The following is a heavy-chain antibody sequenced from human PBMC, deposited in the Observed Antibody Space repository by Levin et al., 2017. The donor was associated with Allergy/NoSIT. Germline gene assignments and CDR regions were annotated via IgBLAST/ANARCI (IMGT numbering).Heavy chain of an antibody. D-gene: IGHD3-3*01. V-gene: IGHV3-33*01. J-gene: IGHJ4*02. Sequence: GGSLRLSCAASGFTLSSSGMHWVRQAPGKGLEWVAVIWSDGSKKYYADSVEGRFTISRDNSKNTLFLQMDSLRADDTAVYYCARDKGQFSEWLFYFDYWGPGTLVTVSS. CDR3: ARDKGQFSEWLFYFDY. CDR2: IWSDGSKK. CDR1: GFTLSSSG.